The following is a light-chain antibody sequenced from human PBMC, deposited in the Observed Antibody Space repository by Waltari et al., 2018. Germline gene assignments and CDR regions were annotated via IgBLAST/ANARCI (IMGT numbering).Light chain of an antibody. CDR1: SSDVGADNL. CDR3: CSYARRSSVV. CDR2: EVA. V-gene: IGLV2-23*02. J-gene: IGLJ2*01. Sequence: QSALTQPASVSGSPGQSITVPCTGTSSDVGADNLVSWYQQHPGKAPKLMIYEVAKRPSGISDRFSGSKSGNTASLTISGLQAEDEADYYCCSYARRSSVVFGGGTKLTVL.